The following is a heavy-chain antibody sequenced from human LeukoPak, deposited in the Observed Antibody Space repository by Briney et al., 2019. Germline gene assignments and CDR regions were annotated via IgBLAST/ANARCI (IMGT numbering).Heavy chain of an antibody. D-gene: IGHD2-2*01. CDR1: GGTFSSYA. J-gene: IGHJ4*02. CDR2: IIPIFGTA. Sequence: SVTVSCKASGGTFSSYAISWVRQAPGQGLEWMGGIIPIFGTANYAQKFQGRVTITADESTSTAYMELSSLRSEDTAVYYCAREVPSAAQPRRAFDYWGQGTLVTVSS. V-gene: IGHV1-69*13. CDR3: AREVPSAAQPRRAFDY.